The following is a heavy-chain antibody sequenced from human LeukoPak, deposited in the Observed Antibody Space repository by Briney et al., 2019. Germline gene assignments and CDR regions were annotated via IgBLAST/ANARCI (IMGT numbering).Heavy chain of an antibody. V-gene: IGHV4-59*01. CDR2: IYYSGST. D-gene: IGHD5-24*01. CDR1: GGSISSYY. J-gene: IGHJ4*02. CDR3: ARVGRYGYNLEYFDY. Sequence: SETLSLTCTVSGGSISSYYWSWIRQPPGKGLEWIGYIYYSGSTNYNPSLKSRVTISVDTSKNQFSLKLSSVTAADTAVYYCARVGRYGYNLEYFDYWGQGTLVTVSS.